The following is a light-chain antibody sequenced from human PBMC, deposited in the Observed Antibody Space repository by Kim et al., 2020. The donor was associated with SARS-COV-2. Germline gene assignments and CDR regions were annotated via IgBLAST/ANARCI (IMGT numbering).Light chain of an antibody. CDR3: QSYDSGLSGYV. V-gene: IGLV1-40*01. CDR1: SSNIGAHYD. Sequence: QSVLTQPPSVSGAPGQRVTISCTGSSSNIGAHYDVHWYQQLPGTAPKLLIYGDSNRPSGVPDRFSGSKSGTSASLAITGLQAEDEADYYCQSYDSGLSGYVFGTGTKVTVL. CDR2: GDS. J-gene: IGLJ1*01.